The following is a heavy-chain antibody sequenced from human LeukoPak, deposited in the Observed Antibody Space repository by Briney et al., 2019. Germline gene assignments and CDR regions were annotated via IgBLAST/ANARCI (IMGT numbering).Heavy chain of an antibody. CDR3: ARVADLNWSGYYKGYWFDP. J-gene: IGHJ5*02. CDR1: GGSISSADYY. D-gene: IGHD3-3*01. V-gene: IGHV4-30-4*08. CDR2: IYYSGST. Sequence: SQTLSLTCTVSGGSISSADYYWSWIRQPPGKGLEWIGYIYYSGSTYYNPSLKSRVTISVDTTKNQFSLKLSSATDADTAVYYCARVADLNWSGYYKGYWFDPWGQGTLVTVSS.